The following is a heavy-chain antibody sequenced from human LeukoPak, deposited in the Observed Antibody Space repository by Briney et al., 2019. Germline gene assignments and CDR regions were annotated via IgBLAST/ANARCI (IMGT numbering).Heavy chain of an antibody. J-gene: IGHJ3*02. V-gene: IGHV3-66*01. D-gene: IGHD3-9*01. CDR3: ARGGDLTGLDI. CDR1: GFSFSSYA. Sequence: QAGGSLRLSCAASGFSFSSYAMSWVRQAPRKGLEWVSAIYSGGSTYYADSVKGRFTISRHNSKNTLYLQLNSLRAEDTAVYYCARGGDLTGLDIWGQGTMVTVSS. CDR2: IYSGGST.